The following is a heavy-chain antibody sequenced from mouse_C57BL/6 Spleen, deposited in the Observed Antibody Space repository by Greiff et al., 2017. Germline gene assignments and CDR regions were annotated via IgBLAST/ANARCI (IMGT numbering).Heavy chain of an antibody. CDR3: ARWLLRPSYWYFDV. V-gene: IGHV1-22*01. D-gene: IGHD2-3*01. CDR1: GYTFTDYN. Sequence: EVQLVESGPELVKPGASVKMSCKASGYTFTDYNMHWVKQSHGKSLEWIGYINPNNGGTSYNQKFKGKATLTVNKSSSTAYMELRSLTSEDSAVYYCARWLLRPSYWYFDVWGTGTTVTVSS. CDR2: INPNNGGT. J-gene: IGHJ1*03.